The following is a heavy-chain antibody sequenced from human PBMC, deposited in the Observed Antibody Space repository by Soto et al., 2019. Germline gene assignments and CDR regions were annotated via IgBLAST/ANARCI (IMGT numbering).Heavy chain of an antibody. CDR1: GFAFSSYS. Sequence: EGCLRISCAASGFAFSSYSMNWLRQAPGKGLEWVSSISSSSSYIYYADSVKGRFTISRDNAKNSLYLQMNSLRAEDTAVYYCARDHAIYSYGSRLSYWGQGTLVPVS. D-gene: IGHD5-18*01. CDR2: ISSSSSYI. J-gene: IGHJ4*02. V-gene: IGHV3-21*01. CDR3: ARDHAIYSYGSRLSY.